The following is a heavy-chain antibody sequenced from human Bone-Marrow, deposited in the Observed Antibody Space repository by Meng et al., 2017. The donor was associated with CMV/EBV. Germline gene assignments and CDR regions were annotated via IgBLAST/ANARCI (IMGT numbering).Heavy chain of an antibody. CDR2: ISSSSSYI. J-gene: IGHJ6*02. CDR1: GFTFSSYS. D-gene: IGHD3-3*01. Sequence: GGSLRLSCAASGFTFSSYSMNWVRQAPGKGLEWVSSISSSSSYIYYADSVKGRFTISRDNSKNTLYLQMNSLRAEDTAVYYCASIPYYDFWSGYGNYYYGMDVWGQGTTVTVSS. V-gene: IGHV3-21*04. CDR3: ASIPYYDFWSGYGNYYYGMDV.